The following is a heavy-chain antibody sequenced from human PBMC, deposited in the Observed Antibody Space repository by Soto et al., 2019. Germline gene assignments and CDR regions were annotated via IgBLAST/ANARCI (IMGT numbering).Heavy chain of an antibody. CDR3: ARDRKNSNWPNFDS. CDR2: VLPFLDVT. CDR1: EGTFSIYT. V-gene: IGHV1-69*02. J-gene: IGHJ4*02. Sequence: GASVKVSCKTSEGTFSIYTLSWVRQAPGQGLVWMGRVLPFLDVTTYSQRFQGRVTITADRSTTTAYMELSSLTFEDTAVYYCARDRKNSNWPNFDSWGPGTLVTVSS. D-gene: IGHD6-13*01.